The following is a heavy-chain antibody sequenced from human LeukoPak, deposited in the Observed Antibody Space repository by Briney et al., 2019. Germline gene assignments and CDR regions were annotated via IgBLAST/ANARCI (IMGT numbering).Heavy chain of an antibody. CDR3: ARDLPYYYDSSGYYKGWSAFDI. CDR2: INHSGST. Sequence: SETLSLTCAVYGGSFSGYYWSWIRQPPGKGLEWIGEINHSGSTNYNPSLKSRDTISVDTSKNQFSLKLSSVTAADTAVYYCARDLPYYYDSSGYYKGWSAFDIWGQGTMVTVSS. J-gene: IGHJ3*02. D-gene: IGHD3-22*01. CDR1: GGSFSGYY. V-gene: IGHV4-34*01.